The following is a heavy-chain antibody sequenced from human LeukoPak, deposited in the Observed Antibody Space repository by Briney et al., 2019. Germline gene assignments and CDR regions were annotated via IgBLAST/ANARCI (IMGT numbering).Heavy chain of an antibody. CDR2: ILYNGSNK. V-gene: IGHV3-33*01. CDR3: ARAGGYCSGGSCYRGYSWFDP. Sequence: GGSLRLSCAASGFTFSSSGMHWVRQAPGKGLEWVAVILYNGSNKYYADSVKGRSTISRDNSKNTLYLQMNSLRVEDTAVYYCARAGGYCSGGSCYRGYSWFDPWGQGTLVTVSS. J-gene: IGHJ5*02. D-gene: IGHD2-15*01. CDR1: GFTFSSSG.